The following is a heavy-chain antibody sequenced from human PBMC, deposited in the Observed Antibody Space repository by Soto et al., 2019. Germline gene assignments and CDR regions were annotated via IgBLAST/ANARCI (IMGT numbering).Heavy chain of an antibody. Sequence: GGSLRLSCAASGFTFSTYAMTWVRQAPGKGLEWVSAISGSGSSTYYADSVKGRFTISRDNSKNTLYLQMNSLRAEDTAIYYCAKDSVYYYDSSGYYDWVYWGQGTLVTVSS. CDR1: GFTFSTYA. D-gene: IGHD3-22*01. CDR2: ISGSGSST. J-gene: IGHJ4*02. CDR3: AKDSVYYYDSSGYYDWVY. V-gene: IGHV3-23*01.